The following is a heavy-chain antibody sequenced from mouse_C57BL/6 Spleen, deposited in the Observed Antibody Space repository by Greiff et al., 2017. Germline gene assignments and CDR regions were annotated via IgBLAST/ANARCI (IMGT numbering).Heavy chain of an antibody. Sequence: QVQLKQSGAELVKPGASVKISCKASGYAFSSYWMNWVKQRPGKGLEWIGQIYPGDGDTNYNGKFKGKATLTADKPSSTAYMQLSSLTSEDSAVYFCARWGLENYFDYWGQGTTLTVSS. CDR3: ARWGLENYFDY. CDR1: GYAFSSYW. CDR2: IYPGDGDT. D-gene: IGHD2-2*01. V-gene: IGHV1-80*01. J-gene: IGHJ2*01.